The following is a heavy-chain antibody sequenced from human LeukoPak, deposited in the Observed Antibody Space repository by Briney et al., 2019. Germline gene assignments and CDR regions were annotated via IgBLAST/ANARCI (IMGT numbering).Heavy chain of an antibody. J-gene: IGHJ3*02. CDR3: ARDYYDRNDAFDI. CDR1: GGSISSYY. V-gene: IGHV4-59*01. D-gene: IGHD3-22*01. CDR2: IYYSAST. Sequence: SETLSLTCTVSGGSISSYYWSWIRQPPGKGLEWIGYIYYSASTNYNPSLKSRVTISLDTSKNQFSLKLSSVTAADTAVYYCARDYYDRNDAFDIWGQGTMVTVSS.